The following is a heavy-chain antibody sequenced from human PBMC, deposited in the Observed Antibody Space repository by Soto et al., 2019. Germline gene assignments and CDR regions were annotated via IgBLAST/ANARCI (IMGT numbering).Heavy chain of an antibody. CDR3: ARAVAVPADFDY. Sequence: VQLVQSGAEEKKPGASVKVSCKASGYTFTGYAMHWVRQAPGQRLEWMGWINAGNGNTKYSQKFQGRVTISRDTSASTAYMELSSLGSEDTAVYYCARAVAVPADFDYWGQGTLVTVSS. CDR2: INAGNGNT. J-gene: IGHJ4*02. D-gene: IGHD6-19*01. CDR1: GYTFTGYA. V-gene: IGHV1-3*05.